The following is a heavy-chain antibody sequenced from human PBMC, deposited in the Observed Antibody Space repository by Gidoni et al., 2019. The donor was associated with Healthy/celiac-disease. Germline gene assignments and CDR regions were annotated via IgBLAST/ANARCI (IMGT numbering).Heavy chain of an antibody. CDR3: ARIATVVTLVSYGMDV. D-gene: IGHD4-17*01. V-gene: IGHV5-51*01. CDR2: IYPGDSDT. J-gene: IGHJ6*02. Sequence: EVQLVQSGAEVKKPGESLKISCKGSGYSLTSYWIGWVRQMPGKGLEWMGIIYPGDSDTRYSPSFQGQVTISADKSLSTAYLQWSSLKASDTAMYYCARIATVVTLVSYGMDVWGQGTTVTVSS. CDR1: GYSLTSYW.